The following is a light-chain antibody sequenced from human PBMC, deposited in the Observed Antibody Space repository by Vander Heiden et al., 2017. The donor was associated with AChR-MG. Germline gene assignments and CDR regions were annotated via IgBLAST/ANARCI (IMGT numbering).Light chain of an antibody. CDR3: QQDDSTPVT. Sequence: DIVMPQSPHSLAVSLGPCATIHCKSSQSVLYSSNNKNYLAWYQQKPGQPPKLLIYWASTRESGVPDRFSGSGSGTEFTLTISSLQAEDVAVYYCQQDDSTPVTFGQGTRLEIK. CDR2: WAS. V-gene: IGKV4-1*01. J-gene: IGKJ5*01. CDR1: QSVLYSSNNKNY.